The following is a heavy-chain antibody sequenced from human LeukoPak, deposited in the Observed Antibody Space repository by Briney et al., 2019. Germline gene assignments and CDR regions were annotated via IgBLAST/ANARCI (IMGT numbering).Heavy chain of an antibody. CDR2: IYPGDSDT. CDR3: ARSPSSSWSHDAFDI. Sequence: GESLKISCKGSGYSFTSYWIGWVRQMPGKGLEWMGIIYPGDSDTRYGPSFQGQVTISADKSISTAYLQWSSLKASDTAMYYCARSPSSSWSHDAFDIWGQGTMDTVSS. D-gene: IGHD6-13*01. CDR1: GYSFTSYW. V-gene: IGHV5-51*01. J-gene: IGHJ3*02.